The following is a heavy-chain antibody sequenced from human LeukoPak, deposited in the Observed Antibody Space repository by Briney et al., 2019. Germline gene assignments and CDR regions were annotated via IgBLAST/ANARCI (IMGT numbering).Heavy chain of an antibody. D-gene: IGHD1-1*01. V-gene: IGHV3-48*03. CDR1: GFTFSSYA. CDR3: ARQQPRVQLDY. CDR2: ISSSDSSI. J-gene: IGHJ4*02. Sequence: GGSLRLSCAASGFTFSSYAMSWVPQAPGKGLEWVSYISSSDSSIYYADSVKGRFTISRDNAKNSLYLQMNSLRAEDTAVYYCARQQPRVQLDYWGQGTLVTVSS.